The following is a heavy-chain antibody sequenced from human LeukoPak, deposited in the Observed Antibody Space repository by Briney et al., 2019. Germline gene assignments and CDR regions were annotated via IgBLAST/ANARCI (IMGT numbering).Heavy chain of an antibody. CDR2: ISAYNGNT. J-gene: IGHJ5*02. CDR1: GYTFTSYG. Sequence: ASVKVSCKASGYTFTSYGISWVRQAPGQGLEWMAWISAYNGNTNYAQKLQGRVTMTTDTSTSTAYMELRSLRSDDTAVYYCARAVRYCSSTSCYPSRWFDPWGQGTLVTVSS. D-gene: IGHD2-2*01. V-gene: IGHV1-18*01. CDR3: ARAVRYCSSTSCYPSRWFDP.